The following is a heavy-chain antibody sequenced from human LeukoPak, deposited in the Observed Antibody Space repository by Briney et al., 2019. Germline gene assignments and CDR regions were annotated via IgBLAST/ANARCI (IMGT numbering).Heavy chain of an antibody. J-gene: IGHJ4*02. Sequence: GGSPRLSCAASGFTFSSYWMSWVRQAPGKGLEWVANIKQDGSEKYYVDSVKGRFTISRDNAKNSLYLQMNSLRAEDTAVYYCARELDTMIVVVMGLDYWGQGTLVTVSS. D-gene: IGHD3-22*01. V-gene: IGHV3-7*04. CDR3: ARELDTMIVVVMGLDY. CDR1: GFTFSSYW. CDR2: IKQDGSEK.